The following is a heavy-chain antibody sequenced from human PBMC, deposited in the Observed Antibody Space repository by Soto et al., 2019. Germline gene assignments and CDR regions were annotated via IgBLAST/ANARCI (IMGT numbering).Heavy chain of an antibody. CDR1: GFTFSTYA. CDR2: ISGSGSGT. Sequence: GGSLRLSCAASGFTFSTYAMSWVRQAPGKGLEWVSTISGSGSGTYYADSVQGRFTISRDNSKNTLFLQMNSLGAEDTAVYYCARYSSSSFFTHFDYWGQGTLVTVSS. J-gene: IGHJ4*02. D-gene: IGHD6-6*01. CDR3: ARYSSSSFFTHFDY. V-gene: IGHV3-23*01.